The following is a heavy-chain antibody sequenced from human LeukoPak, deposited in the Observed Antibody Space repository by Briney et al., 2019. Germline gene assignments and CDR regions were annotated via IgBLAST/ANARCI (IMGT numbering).Heavy chain of an antibody. V-gene: IGHV3-23*01. CDR2: ISGSGGST. Sequence: PGGSLRLSCAASGFTFSSYAMSWVRQAPGKGLEWVSAISGSGGSTYYADSVKGRFTISRDNSKNTLYLQMNSLRAEDTAVYYCAKVTGYDFWSGYPKFDYWGQGTLVTVSS. CDR1: GFTFSSYA. CDR3: AKVTGYDFWSGYPKFDY. J-gene: IGHJ4*02. D-gene: IGHD3-3*01.